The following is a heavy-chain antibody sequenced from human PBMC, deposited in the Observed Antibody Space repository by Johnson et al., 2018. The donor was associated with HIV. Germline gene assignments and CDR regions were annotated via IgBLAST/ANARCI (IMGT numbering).Heavy chain of an antibody. Sequence: VQLVESGGGVVQPGRSLRLSCAASGFTFSSYAMHWVRQAPGKGLEWVAVISYDGSNKYYADSVKGRFTISRDNSKNTLDRQMNSLRAEDTAVYYFAKGTGRVAADAFDIWGQGTMVTVSS. CDR1: GFTFSSYA. D-gene: IGHD6-19*01. CDR3: AKGTGRVAADAFDI. V-gene: IGHV3-30-3*01. CDR2: ISYDGSNK. J-gene: IGHJ3*02.